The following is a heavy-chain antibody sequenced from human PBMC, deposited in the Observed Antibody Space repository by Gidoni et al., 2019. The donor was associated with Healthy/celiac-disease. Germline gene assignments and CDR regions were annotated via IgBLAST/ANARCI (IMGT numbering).Heavy chain of an antibody. D-gene: IGHD3-16*01. V-gene: IGHV4-38-2*02. CDR2: IYHSGST. J-gene: IGHJ6*02. CDR1: GYSLSSGYY. Sequence: QVQLQESGPGLVKPSANLSLTCTVSGYSLSSGYYWGWIRPPPGKGLEWIGSIYHSGSTYYNPSLQRRVTISVDTSNNQFSLKLSSVTAADTAVYYCARGSGLRLGPLFNVWGQGTTVTVSS. CDR3: ARGSGLRLGPLFNV.